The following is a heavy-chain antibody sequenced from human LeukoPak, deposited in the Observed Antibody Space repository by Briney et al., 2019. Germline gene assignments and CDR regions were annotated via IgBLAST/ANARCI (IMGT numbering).Heavy chain of an antibody. Sequence: GASVKVSCKASGYTFTSYDINWVRQATGQGLEWMGWMNPNSGNTGYAQKFQGRVTITRNTSISTAYMELSSLRSEDTAVYYCAKMGVWSYPPVTPGTSGMDVWGQGTTVTVSS. J-gene: IGHJ6*02. CDR1: GYTFTSYD. CDR3: AKMGVWSYPPVTPGTSGMDV. CDR2: MNPNSGNT. V-gene: IGHV1-8*03. D-gene: IGHD4-17*01.